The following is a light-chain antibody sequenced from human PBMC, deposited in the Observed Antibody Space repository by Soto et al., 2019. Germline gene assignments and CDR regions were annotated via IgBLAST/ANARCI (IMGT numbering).Light chain of an antibody. Sequence: QSVLTQPASVPGSPGQSITISCTGTSSDVGAYTSVSWYQHHPGKAPKVMIYEVNKRPSGISNRFSGSKSVNTASLTISGLQPEDEAHYYCSSYTSDNRDYVFGTGTKVTVL. CDR3: SSYTSDNRDYV. V-gene: IGLV2-14*01. CDR1: SSDVGAYTS. J-gene: IGLJ1*01. CDR2: EVN.